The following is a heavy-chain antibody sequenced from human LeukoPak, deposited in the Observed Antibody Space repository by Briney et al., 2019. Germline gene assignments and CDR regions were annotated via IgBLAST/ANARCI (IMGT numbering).Heavy chain of an antibody. Sequence: PGGSLRLSCAASTFTFSSYAMSWVRQAPGKGLEWVSAISTSGGTTYYADSVKGRFTISRDNSKNTLYLQMNSLRAEDTALYYCAKPPYSSSWAIDYWGQGTLVTVS. CDR1: TFTFSSYA. J-gene: IGHJ4*02. D-gene: IGHD6-13*01. V-gene: IGHV3-23*01. CDR2: ISTSGGTT. CDR3: AKPPYSSSWAIDY.